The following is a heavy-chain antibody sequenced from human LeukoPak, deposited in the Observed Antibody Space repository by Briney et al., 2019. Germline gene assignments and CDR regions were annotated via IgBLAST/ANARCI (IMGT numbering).Heavy chain of an antibody. Sequence: KPGGSLRLSCAASGFTFSSYSMNWVRQAPGKGLEWVSSISSSSSYIYYADSVKGRFTISRDNAKNSLYLQMNSLRAEDTAVYYCARGGYYYDSSGYYYGGVRYFDYWGQGTLVTVSS. CDR2: ISSSSSYI. V-gene: IGHV3-21*01. J-gene: IGHJ4*02. CDR3: ARGGYYYDSSGYYYGGVRYFDY. D-gene: IGHD3-22*01. CDR1: GFTFSSYS.